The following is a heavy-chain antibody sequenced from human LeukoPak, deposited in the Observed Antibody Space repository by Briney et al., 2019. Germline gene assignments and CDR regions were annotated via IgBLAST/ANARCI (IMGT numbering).Heavy chain of an antibody. CDR3: ARGGSITIFGVVTYNWFDP. J-gene: IGHJ5*02. Sequence: GGSLRLSCAASGFTFSTYGIHWVRQAPGKGLEWVAAISYDGSNTYYVDSVKGRFTISRDNSKNTLYLQMNSLRAEDTAVYYCARGGSITIFGVVTYNWFDPWGQGTLVTVSS. CDR2: ISYDGSNT. CDR1: GFTFSTYG. V-gene: IGHV3-30*03. D-gene: IGHD3-3*01.